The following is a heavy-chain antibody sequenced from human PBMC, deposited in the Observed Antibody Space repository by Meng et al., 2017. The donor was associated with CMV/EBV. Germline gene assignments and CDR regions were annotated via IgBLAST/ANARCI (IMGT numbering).Heavy chain of an antibody. CDR3: ARQIPNYYGSGSYYRLGWFDP. J-gene: IGHJ5*02. CDR2: IYPGDSDT. CDR1: GYSFTSYW. D-gene: IGHD3-10*01. V-gene: IGHV5-51*01. Sequence: GGSLRLSCKGSGYSFTSYWIGWVRQMPGKGLEWMGIIYPGDSDTRYSPSFQGQVTISADKSISTAYLQWSSLKASDTAMYYCARQIPNYYGSGSYYRLGWFDPWGQGTLVTVSS.